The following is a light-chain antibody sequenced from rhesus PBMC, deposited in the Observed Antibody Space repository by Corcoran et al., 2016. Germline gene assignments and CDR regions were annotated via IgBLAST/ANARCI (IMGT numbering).Light chain of an antibody. CDR1: SNDVGGYDY. J-gene: IGLJ1*01. V-gene: IGLV2-23*01. Sequence: QAALTQPPSVSGSPGQSVTISCTGTSNDVGGYDYVSWYQQHPGTAPRLMLYEVSKRPSGVSDRFSGSKSGNTAHLTISGLQAEDEADYYGSSDAGSNTFIFGAGTRLTVL. CDR3: SSDAGSNTFI. CDR2: EVS.